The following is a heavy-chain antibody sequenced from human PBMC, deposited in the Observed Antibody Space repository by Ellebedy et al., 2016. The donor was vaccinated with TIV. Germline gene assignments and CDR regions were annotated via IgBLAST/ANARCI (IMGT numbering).Heavy chain of an antibody. CDR1: GFTFSSYS. D-gene: IGHD2/OR15-2a*01. CDR2: ISSSSSTI. V-gene: IGHV3-48*02. J-gene: IGHJ6*02. Sequence: GGSLRLSXAASGFTFSSYSMNWVRQAPGKGLEWVSYISSSSSTIYYADSVKGRFTISRDNAKNSLYLQMNSLRDEDTAVYYCARDHILFHYYYGMDVWGQGTTVTVSS. CDR3: ARDHILFHYYYGMDV.